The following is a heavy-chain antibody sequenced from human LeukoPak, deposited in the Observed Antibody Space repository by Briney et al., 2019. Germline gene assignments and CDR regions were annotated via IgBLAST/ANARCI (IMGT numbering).Heavy chain of an antibody. CDR1: GYTFTNYA. CDR3: ARVDSYGPYYFDY. D-gene: IGHD5-18*01. J-gene: IGHJ4*02. CDR2: ISAYNGNT. Sequence: ASVKVSCKASGYTFTNYAITWVRQAPGQGLEWMGWISAYNGNTNYAQKLQGRVTMTTDTSTSTAYMELRSLRSDDTAVYYCARVDSYGPYYFDYWGQGTLVTVSS. V-gene: IGHV1-18*01.